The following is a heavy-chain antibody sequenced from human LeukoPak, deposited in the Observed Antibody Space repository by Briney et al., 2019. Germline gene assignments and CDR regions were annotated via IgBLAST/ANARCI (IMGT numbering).Heavy chain of an antibody. CDR3: AREGLLCGGDCYRDAFDI. Sequence: SETLSLTCTVSGGSISSEYWSWIRQPPGKGLEWIGYIYYSGSFNYNPSLKSRVTISLDTSKNQFSLKLNSVTAADTAVYYCAREGLLCGGDCYRDAFDIWGQGTMVTVSS. J-gene: IGHJ3*02. CDR1: GGSISSEY. CDR2: IYYSGSF. D-gene: IGHD2-21*02. V-gene: IGHV4-59*01.